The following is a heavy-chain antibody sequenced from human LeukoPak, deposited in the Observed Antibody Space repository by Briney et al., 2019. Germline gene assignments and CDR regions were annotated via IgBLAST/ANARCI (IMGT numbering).Heavy chain of an antibody. D-gene: IGHD2-8*01. J-gene: IGHJ3*02. CDR2: VNPRVRRP. Sequence: AAWKHSCNPAVSTFTNYYINCVLHASGQGRKGLRIVNPRVRRPRYAKKFQGRVTMTRDTSTSTVYMELRSLRSEDTAVYHCAGGTTNTEGAFDMWGEGAMVTVS. CDR3: AGGTTNTEGAFDM. CDR1: VSTFTNYY. V-gene: IGHV1-46*01.